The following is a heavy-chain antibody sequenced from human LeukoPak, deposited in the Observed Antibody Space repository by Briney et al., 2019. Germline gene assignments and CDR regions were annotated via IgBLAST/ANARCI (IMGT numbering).Heavy chain of an antibody. J-gene: IGHJ4*02. Sequence: KDGESLKISCKGSGYTFNSHWIAWVRQMSGKGLEWMGIIYPGDSDTKYGPSFQGQVTISADKSITTAYLQWSSLKASDTAMYYCARLIDYYVIGEWGQGTLVTVSS. D-gene: IGHD3-10*02. CDR3: ARLIDYYVIGE. V-gene: IGHV5-51*01. CDR1: GYTFNSHW. CDR2: IYPGDSDT.